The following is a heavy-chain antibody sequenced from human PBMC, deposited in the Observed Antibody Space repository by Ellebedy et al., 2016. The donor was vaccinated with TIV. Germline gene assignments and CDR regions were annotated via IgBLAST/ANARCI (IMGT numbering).Heavy chain of an antibody. CDR2: IRSKANSYAT. V-gene: IGHV3-73*01. CDR3: TSAIHYGSGSYYSPFDY. Sequence: GESLKISXAASGFTFSSYSMNWVRQAPGKGLEWVGRIRSKANSYATAYAASVKGRFTISRDDSKNTAYLQMNSLKTEDTAVYYCTSAIHYGSGSYYSPFDYWGQGTLVTVSS. D-gene: IGHD3-10*01. CDR1: GFTFSSYS. J-gene: IGHJ4*02.